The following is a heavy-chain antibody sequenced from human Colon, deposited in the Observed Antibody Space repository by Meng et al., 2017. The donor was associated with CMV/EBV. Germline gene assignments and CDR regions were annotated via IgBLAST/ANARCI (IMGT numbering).Heavy chain of an antibody. V-gene: IGHV7-4-1*02. J-gene: IGHJ4*02. CDR3: AREGEDAYYNFDY. Sequence: KACGYTFPSYSMNWVRQAPGQGLECMGWINPNTGHPTYAQGFTGRFVFSLDTSVSTAYLQINSLKAEDTAVYYCAREGEDAYYNFDYWGQGTLVTVSS. CDR2: INPNTGHP. CDR1: GYTFPSYS. D-gene: IGHD3-10*01.